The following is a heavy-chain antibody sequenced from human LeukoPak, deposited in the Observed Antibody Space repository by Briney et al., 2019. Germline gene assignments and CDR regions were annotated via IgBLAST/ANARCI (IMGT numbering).Heavy chain of an antibody. CDR3: ARGVTRYCSSTSCYSAGR. Sequence: GRSLRLSCAASGFTFSSYAMHWVRQAPGKGLEWVAVISYDGSNKYYADSVKGRFTISRDNSKNTLYLQMNSLRAEDTAVYYCARGVTRYCSSTSCYSAGRWGQGTLVTVSS. V-gene: IGHV3-30-3*01. D-gene: IGHD2-2*01. J-gene: IGHJ4*02. CDR2: ISYDGSNK. CDR1: GFTFSSYA.